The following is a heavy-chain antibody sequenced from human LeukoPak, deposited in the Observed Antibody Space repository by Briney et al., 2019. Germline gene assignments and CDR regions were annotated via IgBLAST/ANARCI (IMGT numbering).Heavy chain of an antibody. CDR3: AKAPVTSCRGAFCYPFDY. V-gene: IGHV3-23*01. CDR2: MSSSDDGR. CDR1: GFTFSTHW. Sequence: GGSLRLSCAASGFTFSTHWMSWFRQAPGKGLEWVSAMSSSDDGRYYAASVRGRFTISRDTSRSTLYLQMNSLRAEDAAVYYCAKAPVTSCRGAFCYPFDYWGQGTLVTVSS. D-gene: IGHD2-15*01. J-gene: IGHJ4*02.